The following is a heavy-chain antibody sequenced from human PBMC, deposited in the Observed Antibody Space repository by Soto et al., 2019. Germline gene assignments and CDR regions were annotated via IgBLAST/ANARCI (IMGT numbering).Heavy chain of an antibody. J-gene: IGHJ4*02. D-gene: IGHD3-22*01. CDR2: IKSKTDGGTT. V-gene: IGHV3-15*07. CDR1: GFTFSNAW. CDR3: TTEEYDSSGYLVRDFDY. Sequence: EVQLVESGGGLVKPGGSLRLSCAASGFTFSNAWMNWVRQAPGKGLEWVGRIKSKTDGGTTDYAAPVKGRFTISRDDSKNTLYLQMNSLKTGDTAVYYCTTEEYDSSGYLVRDFDYWGQGTLVNVSS.